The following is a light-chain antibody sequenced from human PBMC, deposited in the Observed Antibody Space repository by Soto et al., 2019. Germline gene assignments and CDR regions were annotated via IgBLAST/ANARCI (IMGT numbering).Light chain of an antibody. CDR3: QKYNSYSIT. CDR2: DAS. J-gene: IGKJ5*01. Sequence: DIQMTQSPSTLSAYVGAIVTITGSASQSISSWLAWYQQKPGKAPKLLIYDASSLESGVPSRFSGSGSGTEFTLTISSLQPDDFATYYCQKYNSYSITCGKGKRREIK. CDR1: QSISSW. V-gene: IGKV1-5*01.